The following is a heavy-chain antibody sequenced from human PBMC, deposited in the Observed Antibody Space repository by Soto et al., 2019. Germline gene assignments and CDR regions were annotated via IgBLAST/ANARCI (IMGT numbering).Heavy chain of an antibody. CDR1: GYTFTGYY. CDR3: ARDLVSSGYYGTDYYYYGMDV. Sequence: ASVKVSCKASGYTFTGYYMHWVRQAPGQGLEWMGWINPNSGGTNYAQKFQGWVTMTRDTSISTAYMELSRLRYDDTAVYYCARDLVSSGYYGTDYYYYGMDVWGQGTTVTVSS. D-gene: IGHD3-22*01. CDR2: INPNSGGT. J-gene: IGHJ6*02. V-gene: IGHV1-2*04.